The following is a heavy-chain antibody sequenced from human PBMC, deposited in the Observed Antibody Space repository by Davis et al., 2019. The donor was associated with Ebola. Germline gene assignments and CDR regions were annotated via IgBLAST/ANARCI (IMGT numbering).Heavy chain of an antibody. J-gene: IGHJ6*02. Sequence: ASVPVSCKASGYTFTSYGISWVRQAPGHGLEWLGWISGYEANTNYAPRFRGRITLTKDRATSTVHMELRSLTSDDTAVYYCARAPRRTEDLVHAMDVWGQGTTVTVSS. CDR1: GYTFTSYG. CDR2: ISGYEANT. V-gene: IGHV1-18*01. CDR3: ARAPRRTEDLVHAMDV. D-gene: IGHD3/OR15-3a*01.